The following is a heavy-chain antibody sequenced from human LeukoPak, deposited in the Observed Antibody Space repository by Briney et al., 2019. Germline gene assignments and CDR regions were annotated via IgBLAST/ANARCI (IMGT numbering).Heavy chain of an antibody. D-gene: IGHD2-2*01. CDR2: MNPNSGNT. J-gene: IGHJ5*02. CDR1: GYTFTSYD. Sequence: GASVKVSCKASGYTFTSYDINWVRQATGQGLEWMGWMNPNSGNTGYAKKFQGRVTMTRNTSISTAYMELSSLRSEDTAVYYCARGPGCSSTSCYNWFDPWGQGTLVTVSS. CDR3: ARGPGCSSTSCYNWFDP. V-gene: IGHV1-8*01.